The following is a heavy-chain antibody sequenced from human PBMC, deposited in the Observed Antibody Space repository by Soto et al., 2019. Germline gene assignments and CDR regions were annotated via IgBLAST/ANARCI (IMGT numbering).Heavy chain of an antibody. CDR2: IYPYDSET. D-gene: IGHD3-22*01. CDR1: GYSFTHYW. J-gene: IGHJ4*02. CDR3: VRRPDGGYYFDY. Sequence: GESLKNSCNGSGYSFTHYWIGWVRQMPGKGLEWMGLIYPYDSETRYSPSFQGQVTMSVDKSISTAYLQWSSLKASDTAMYYCVRRPDGGYYFDYWGQGTLVTVSS. V-gene: IGHV5-51*01.